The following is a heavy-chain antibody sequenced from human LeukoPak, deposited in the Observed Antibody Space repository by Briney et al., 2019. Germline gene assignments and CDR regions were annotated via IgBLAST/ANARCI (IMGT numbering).Heavy chain of an antibody. CDR3: ARAGLRNWVDC. Sequence: KPSETLSLTCTVSGGSISSSDYYWGWIRQPPGKGLEWIGSIYYSGTTYYNPSLKSRLTISVDTSKNHFSLRLNSVTAADTAVYYCARAGLRNWVDCWGQGTLVTVSS. V-gene: IGHV4-39*02. D-gene: IGHD3-22*01. CDR1: GGSISSSDYY. J-gene: IGHJ5*01. CDR2: IYYSGTT.